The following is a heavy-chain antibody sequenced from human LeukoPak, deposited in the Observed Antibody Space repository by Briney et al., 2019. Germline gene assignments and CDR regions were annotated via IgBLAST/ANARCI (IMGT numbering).Heavy chain of an antibody. CDR1: GGSISSYY. V-gene: IGHV4-59*01. J-gene: IGHJ4*02. CDR2: IYYTGST. D-gene: IGHD5-18*01. CDR3: ARETPMGNFDY. Sequence: SETLSLTCTVSGGSISSYYWSWIRQPPGKGLEWIGYIYYTGSTNYNPSLKSGVTISLDTSKNQFPLTLSSVTTADTAVYYCARETPMGNFDYWGQGTLLTVSS.